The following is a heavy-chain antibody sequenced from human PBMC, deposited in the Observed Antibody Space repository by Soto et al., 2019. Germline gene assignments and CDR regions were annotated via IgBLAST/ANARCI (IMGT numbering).Heavy chain of an antibody. CDR3: ARDGSGSYYPANWFDP. J-gene: IGHJ5*02. CDR2: MNANSGNT. CDR1: GYTFTSFD. D-gene: IGHD3-10*01. V-gene: IGHV1-8*01. Sequence: ASVKVSCKASGYTFTSFDINWVRQATGQGLEWMGWMNANSGNTGSAQKFQGRITMTRNTATSTAYMELSSLRSEDTAVYYCARDGSGSYYPANWFDPWGQGTLVTVSS.